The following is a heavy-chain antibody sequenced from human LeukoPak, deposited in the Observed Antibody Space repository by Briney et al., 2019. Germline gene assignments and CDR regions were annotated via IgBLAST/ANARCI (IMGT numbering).Heavy chain of an antibody. CDR2: ISGSGGST. V-gene: IGHV3-23*01. Sequence: GXEWVSAISGSGGSTYYADSVKGRFTISRDNSKNTLYLQMNSLRAEDTAVYYCAKGTTLVYWGQGTLVTVSS. J-gene: IGHJ4*02. D-gene: IGHD2-8*02. CDR3: AKGTTLVY.